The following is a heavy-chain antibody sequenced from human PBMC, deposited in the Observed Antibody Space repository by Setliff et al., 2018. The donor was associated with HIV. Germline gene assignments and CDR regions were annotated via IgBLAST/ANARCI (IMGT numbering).Heavy chain of an antibody. D-gene: IGHD3-10*01. J-gene: IGHJ4*02. CDR1: GGSIGSDY. CDR2: IDSRGSV. Sequence: SETLSLTCTVSGGSIGSDYWSWIRQPAGEGPEWIGHIDSRGSVHVNPSLGSRVTVSLDTSQNHFSLTLNSVTAADTAVYYCAREADHIWRYYFDYWGRGTLVTVSS. CDR3: AREADHIWRYYFDY. V-gene: IGHV4-4*07.